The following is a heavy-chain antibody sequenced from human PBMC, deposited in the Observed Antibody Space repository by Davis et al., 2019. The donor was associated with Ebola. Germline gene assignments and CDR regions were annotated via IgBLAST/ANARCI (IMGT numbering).Heavy chain of an antibody. CDR3: ASPSAAAVTFDP. V-gene: IGHV3-11*04. CDR2: ISSSGSTI. J-gene: IGHJ5*02. D-gene: IGHD6-13*01. CDR1: GFTFSDYY. Sequence: PGGSLRLSCAASGFTFSDYYMSWIRQAPGKGLEWVSYISSSGSTIYYADSVKGRFTISRDNAKNSLYLQMNSLRAEDTAVYYCASPSAAAVTFDPWGQGTLVTVSS.